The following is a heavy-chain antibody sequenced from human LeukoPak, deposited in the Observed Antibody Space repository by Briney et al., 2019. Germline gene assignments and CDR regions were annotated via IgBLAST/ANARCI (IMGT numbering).Heavy chain of an antibody. J-gene: IGHJ4*02. V-gene: IGHV3-23*01. Sequence: GGSLRLSCAASGFTFTSYAMSWVRQAPGKGLEWVSTISGGGFTTYYADSVKGRFTISRDNSKNTLYLQMSSLRAEDTAVYYCAKGWQWLSSFWGQGTLVTVSS. CDR2: ISGGGFTT. CDR3: AKGWQWLSSF. CDR1: GFTFTSYA. D-gene: IGHD6-19*01.